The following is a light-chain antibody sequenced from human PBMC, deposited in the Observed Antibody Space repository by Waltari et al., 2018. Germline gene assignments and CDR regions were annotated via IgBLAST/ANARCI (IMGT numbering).Light chain of an antibody. V-gene: IGKV3D-15*01. CDR1: QSVRST. J-gene: IGKJ1*01. Sequence: EIEMTQSPATLSLSPGESATLFCRASQSVRSTFAWFQQKPGQPPRLLIYGTSTRATGIPARFSGSGSGTEFSLTISSLQPEDFATYYCQQYTYWPWTFGQGTRVETK. CDR2: GTS. CDR3: QQYTYWPWT.